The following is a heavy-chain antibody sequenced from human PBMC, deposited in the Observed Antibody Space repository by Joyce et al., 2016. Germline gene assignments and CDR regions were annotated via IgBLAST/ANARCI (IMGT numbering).Heavy chain of an antibody. CDR2: IVFCSGNT. V-gene: IGHV1-58*02. Sequence: QMQLVQSGPEVKKPGTSVKVSCKASGFTFTSSAMQWVRQARGQRLEWIGWIVFCSGNTNYAQKFQERVTITRDMSTSTAYMELSSLRSEDTAVYYCAAAPDYYDSSGYYYSAFDIWGQGTMVTVSS. J-gene: IGHJ3*02. D-gene: IGHD3-22*01. CDR1: GFTFTSSA. CDR3: AAAPDYYDSSGYYYSAFDI.